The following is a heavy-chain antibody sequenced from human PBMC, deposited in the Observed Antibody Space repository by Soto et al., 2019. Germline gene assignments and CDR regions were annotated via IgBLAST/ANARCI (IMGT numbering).Heavy chain of an antibody. V-gene: IGHV4-59*08. CDR2: IYYSGST. D-gene: IGHD1-26*01. J-gene: IGHJ4*02. Sequence: PSETLSLTCTVSGGSISSYYWSWIRQPPGKGLEWIGYIYYSGSTNYNPSLKSRVTISVDTSKNQFSLKLSSVTAADTAVYYCARLYSGSYYDYWGQGTLVTSPQ. CDR3: ARLYSGSYYDY. CDR1: GGSISSYY.